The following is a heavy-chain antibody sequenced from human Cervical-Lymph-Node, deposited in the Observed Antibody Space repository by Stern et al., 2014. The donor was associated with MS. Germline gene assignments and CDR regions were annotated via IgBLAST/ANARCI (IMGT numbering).Heavy chain of an antibody. Sequence: VQLVESGGGLVKPGGSLRLSCAASGFTFSDYYMSWIRQAPGKGLEWVSYISNSGNIIYYADSVRGRFTISRDNSKISLYLQMSSLRAEDTAVYYCARVGAGFWSAYPFDYWAQGTLVTVSS. V-gene: IGHV3-11*01. D-gene: IGHD3-3*01. CDR2: ISNSGNII. CDR1: GFTFSDYY. CDR3: ARVGAGFWSAYPFDY. J-gene: IGHJ4*02.